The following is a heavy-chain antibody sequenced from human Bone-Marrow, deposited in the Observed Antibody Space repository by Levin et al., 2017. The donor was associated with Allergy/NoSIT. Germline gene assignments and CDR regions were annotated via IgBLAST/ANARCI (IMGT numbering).Heavy chain of an antibody. J-gene: IGHJ4*02. D-gene: IGHD6-19*01. V-gene: IGHV3-53*01. CDR1: GFTVSSNY. CDR2: IYSGGST. CDR3: ARDSPWEQWG. Sequence: GESLKISCAASGFTVSSNYMSWVRQAPGKGLEWVSVIYSGGSTYYADSVKGRFTISRDNSKNTLYLQMNSLRAEDTAVYYCARDSPWEQWGWGQGTLVTVSS.